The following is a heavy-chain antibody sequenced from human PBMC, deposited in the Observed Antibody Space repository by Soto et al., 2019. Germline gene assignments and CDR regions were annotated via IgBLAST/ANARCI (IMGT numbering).Heavy chain of an antibody. CDR1: GYTVTSYG. J-gene: IGHJ6*03. CDR2: ISAYNGNT. Sequence: SVKVSCTSSGYTVTSYGISWVRQAPGQGLEWMGWISAYNGNTNYAQKLQGRVTMTTDTSTSTAYMELRSLRSDDTAVYYCARAGHYYYYYMDVWGKGTTVTVSS. D-gene: IGHD7-27*01. CDR3: ARAGHYYYYYMDV. V-gene: IGHV1-18*01.